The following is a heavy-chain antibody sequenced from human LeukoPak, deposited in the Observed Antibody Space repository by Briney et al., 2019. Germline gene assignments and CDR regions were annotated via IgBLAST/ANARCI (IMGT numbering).Heavy chain of an antibody. CDR1: GGSISSSTHY. Sequence: PSETLSLTCTVSGGSISSSTHYWGWIRQPPGKGLEWSGSIYYSGSTYYNPSLKSRVTISVDTSKNQFSLKVSSVTAADTAVYYCASPPPLASPYYFGYGGQEPLAPVSS. CDR3: ASPPPLASPYYFGY. CDR2: IYYSGST. J-gene: IGHJ4*02. V-gene: IGHV4-39*01.